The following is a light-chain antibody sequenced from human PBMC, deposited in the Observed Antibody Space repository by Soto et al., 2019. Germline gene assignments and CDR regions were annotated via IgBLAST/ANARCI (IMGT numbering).Light chain of an antibody. V-gene: IGKV3-15*01. Sequence: EIVMTQSPATLSVSPGERATLSCRASQSVSGNLVWYQQKPGQAPRLLIYGASTRAIGIPARFSGSGSGTEFILTISSLQSEDFALYYCQQYDDWPRPFGQGTKVEIK. CDR1: QSVSGN. J-gene: IGKJ1*01. CDR2: GAS. CDR3: QQYDDWPRP.